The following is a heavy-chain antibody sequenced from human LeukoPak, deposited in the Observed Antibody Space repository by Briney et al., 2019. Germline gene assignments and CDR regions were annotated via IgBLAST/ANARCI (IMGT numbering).Heavy chain of an antibody. D-gene: IGHD2-2*01. J-gene: IGHJ4*02. V-gene: IGHV3-11*01. CDR2: ICGLANTI. CDR3: AREKGYCTTTSCYRTGGFDY. Sequence: GGSLRLSCAASGFTFSDYYMSWIRQAPGKGLEWVSYICGLANTIHYADSMKGRFTISRDNARNSVYLQMNSLRVDDTAVYYCAREKGYCTTTSCYRTGGFDYWGQGTLVTVSS. CDR1: GFTFSDYY.